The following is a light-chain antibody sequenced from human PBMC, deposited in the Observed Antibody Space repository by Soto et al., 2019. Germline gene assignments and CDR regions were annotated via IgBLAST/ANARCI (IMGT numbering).Light chain of an antibody. CDR3: QQSYSTPLT. CDR1: QSISSY. CDR2: AAS. Sequence: DIQMTQSPSTLSGSLGDRVTVSCRAGQSISSYLTWYQQKPGKAPKLLIYAASSLQSGIPSRFSGSGSGTDFTLTISSLQPEDFATYYCQQSYSTPLTFGGGTKVDIK. J-gene: IGKJ4*01. V-gene: IGKV1-39*01.